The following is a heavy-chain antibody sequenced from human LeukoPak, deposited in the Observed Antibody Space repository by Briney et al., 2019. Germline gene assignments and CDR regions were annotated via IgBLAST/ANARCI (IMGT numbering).Heavy chain of an antibody. CDR3: SRESGPFCPFGY. J-gene: IGHJ4*02. V-gene: IGHV4/OR15-8*02. CDR1: GGSISGTNW. CDR2: ISLAGQT. D-gene: IGHD1-26*01. Sequence: SETLSLTCGVSGGSISGTNWWSCVRQPPRQGLEGIGEISLAGQTNYNPSLNGRVTMSLDKSSNQLSLHLTSVTAADTATYYCSRESGPFCPFGYWGQGTLVIVSS.